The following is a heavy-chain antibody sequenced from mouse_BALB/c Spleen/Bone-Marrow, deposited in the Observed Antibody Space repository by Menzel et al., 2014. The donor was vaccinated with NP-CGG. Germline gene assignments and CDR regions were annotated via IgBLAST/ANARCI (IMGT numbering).Heavy chain of an antibody. CDR2: INSNGGST. CDR3: ARRGWDGYFDY. D-gene: IGHD4-1*01. CDR1: GFTFSSYY. V-gene: IGHV5-6-2*01. J-gene: IGHJ2*01. Sequence: EVHLVESGGGLVKLGGSLKLSCAASGFTFSSYYMSWVRRTPEKRLELVAAINSNGGSTYYPDTVKGRFTISRDNTKNTLYLQMSSLKSEDTALYYCARRGWDGYFDYWGQGTTLTVSS.